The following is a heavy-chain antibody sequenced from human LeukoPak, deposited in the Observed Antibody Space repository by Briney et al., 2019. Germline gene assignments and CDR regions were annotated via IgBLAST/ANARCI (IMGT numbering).Heavy chain of an antibody. Sequence: GGSLRLSCRASGFTFSDHYMTWVRQAPGKGLEYISYLSNTGSDSFYADSVKGRFSISRDNAEKSLYLQMNDLRAEDTAVYYCARGHWGLNYWGQGTLVTVSS. CDR1: GFTFSDHY. CDR3: ARGHWGLNY. CDR2: LSNTGSDS. V-gene: IGHV3-11*01. D-gene: IGHD7-27*01. J-gene: IGHJ4*02.